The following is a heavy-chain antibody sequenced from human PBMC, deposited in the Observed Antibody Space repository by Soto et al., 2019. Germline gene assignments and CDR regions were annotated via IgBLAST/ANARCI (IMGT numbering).Heavy chain of an antibody. D-gene: IGHD2-15*01. CDR3: ARFVRSCSANTCSTRADV. Sequence: QVQLQESGPGLVKPSETLSLTCTVSGGFVNSDTHSWSWIRQTPGKRLEWIGFIYSGGSTKNPSLRSRVTMSVDKSKNQFSLKLRSVIVADTAVYHCARFVRSCSANTCSTRADVWGQGITVTVSS. CDR1: GGFVNSDTHS. V-gene: IGHV4-61*01. CDR2: IYSGGST. J-gene: IGHJ6*02.